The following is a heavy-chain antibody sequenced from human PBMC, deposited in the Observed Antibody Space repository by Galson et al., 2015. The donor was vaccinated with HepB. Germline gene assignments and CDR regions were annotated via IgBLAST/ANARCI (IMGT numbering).Heavy chain of an antibody. CDR2: IGTAGDT. V-gene: IGHV3-13*04. D-gene: IGHD2-21*02. Sequence: SLRLSCAASGFTFSSYDMHWVRQATGKGLEWVSAIGTAGDTYYPGSVKGRFTISRENAKNSLYLQMNSLRAGDTAVYYCARDLKRAYCGGDCYPTYGMDVWGQGTTVTVSS. CDR1: GFTFSSYD. J-gene: IGHJ6*02. CDR3: ARDLKRAYCGGDCYPTYGMDV.